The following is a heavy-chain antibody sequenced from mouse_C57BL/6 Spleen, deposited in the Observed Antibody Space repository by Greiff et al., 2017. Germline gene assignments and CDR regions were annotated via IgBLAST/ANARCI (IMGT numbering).Heavy chain of an antibody. Sequence: EVKLMESGGGLVQPGGSLKLSCAASGFTFSDYYMYWVRQTPEKRLEWVAYISNGGGSTYYPDTVKGRFTISRDNAKNTLYLQMSRLKSEDTAMYYCATRIYYYGGFAYWGQGTLVTVSA. D-gene: IGHD1-1*01. CDR2: ISNGGGST. CDR1: GFTFSDYY. V-gene: IGHV5-12*01. CDR3: ATRIYYYGGFAY. J-gene: IGHJ3*01.